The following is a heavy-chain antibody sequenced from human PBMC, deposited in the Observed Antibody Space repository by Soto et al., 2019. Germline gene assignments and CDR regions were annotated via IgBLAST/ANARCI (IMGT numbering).Heavy chain of an antibody. CDR3: AREGSSSSPWFDP. D-gene: IGHD6-6*01. V-gene: IGHV4-34*01. Sequence: PSETLSLTCAVYGGSFSGYYWSWIRQPPGKGLEWIGEINHSESTNYNPSLKSRVTISVDTSKNQFSLKLSSVTAADTAVYYCAREGSSSSPWFDPWGQGTLVTVSS. CDR2: INHSEST. CDR1: GGSFSGYY. J-gene: IGHJ5*02.